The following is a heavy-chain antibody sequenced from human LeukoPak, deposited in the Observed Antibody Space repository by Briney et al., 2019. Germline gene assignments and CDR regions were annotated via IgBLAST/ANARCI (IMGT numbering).Heavy chain of an antibody. CDR1: GGTFSSYA. CDR2: IIPILGIA. CDR3: ARAPYYYDSSGYQWFDP. V-gene: IGHV1-69*04. Sequence: ASVKVSCEASGGTFSSYAIGWVRQAPGQGLEWMGRIIPILGIANYAQKFQGRVTITADKSTSTAYMELSSLRSEDTAVYYCARAPYYYDSSGYQWFDPWGQGTLVTVSS. D-gene: IGHD3-22*01. J-gene: IGHJ5*02.